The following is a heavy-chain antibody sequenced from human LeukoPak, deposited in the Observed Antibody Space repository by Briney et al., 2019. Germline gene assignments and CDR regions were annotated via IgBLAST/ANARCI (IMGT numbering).Heavy chain of an antibody. J-gene: IGHJ4*02. D-gene: IGHD1-26*01. Sequence: GGSLRLSCAASGFTFSSYAMHWVRQAPGKGLEWVAVISYDGSNKYYADSVKGRFTISRDNSKNTLYLQMNRLRAEDTAVYYCARDRTTLVGDTFHHFDYWGQGTLVTVSS. CDR3: ARDRTTLVGDTFHHFDY. V-gene: IGHV3-30*04. CDR1: GFTFSSYA. CDR2: ISYDGSNK.